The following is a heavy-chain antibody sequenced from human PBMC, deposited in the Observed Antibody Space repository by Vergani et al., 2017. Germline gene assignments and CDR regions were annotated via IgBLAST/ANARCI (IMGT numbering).Heavy chain of an antibody. J-gene: IGHJ6*03. CDR3: AKEGGYSGYDNYYYYYMDV. CDR1: GFTFSSYG. Sequence: QVQLVESGGGVVQPGRSLRLSCAASGFTFSSYGMHWVRQAPGKGLEWVAVIWYDGSNKYYADSVKGRFTISRDNSKNTLYLQMNSLRAEDTAVYYCAKEGGYSGYDNYYYYYMDVWGKGTTVTVSS. D-gene: IGHD5-12*01. CDR2: IWYDGSNK. V-gene: IGHV3-33*06.